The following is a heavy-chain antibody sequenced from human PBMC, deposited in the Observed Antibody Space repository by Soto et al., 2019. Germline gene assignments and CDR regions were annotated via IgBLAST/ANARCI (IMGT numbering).Heavy chain of an antibody. CDR3: ARGRGYIIDY. V-gene: IGHV1-3*01. CDR2: INAGNGNT. CDR1: GYTYTSYA. Sequence: ASVKVSCKAFGYTYTSYAMHWVRQAPGQRLEWMGWINAGNGNTKYSQKFQGRVTITRDTSASTAYMELSSLRYEDTALYYCARGRGYIIDYWGQGALVTVSS. D-gene: IGHD5-12*01. J-gene: IGHJ4*02.